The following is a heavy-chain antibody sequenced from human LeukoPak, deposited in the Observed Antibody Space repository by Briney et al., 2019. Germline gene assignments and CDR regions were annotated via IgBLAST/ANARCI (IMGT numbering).Heavy chain of an antibody. J-gene: IGHJ4*02. D-gene: IGHD4-23*01. Sequence: GGSLRLSCAASGFTFSPFTMNWVRQAPGKGLEWVSGISGSDSSTCYAGFVKGRFTISRDNSKNTLYLQMNSLRADDTAVYYCAKGGGWLYNFDYWGQGTLVTVSS. CDR3: AKGGGWLYNFDY. V-gene: IGHV3-23*01. CDR2: ISGSDSST. CDR1: GFTFSPFT.